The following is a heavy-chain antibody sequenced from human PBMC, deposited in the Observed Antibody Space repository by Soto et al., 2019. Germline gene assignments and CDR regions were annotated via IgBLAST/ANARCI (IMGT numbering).Heavy chain of an antibody. Sequence: PSETLSLTCTVSAGSISSSSYYWGWIRQPPGKGLEWIGSIYYSGSTYYNPSLKSRVTISVDTSKNQFSLELSSVTAADTAVYYCARQPSRRITIFGVPRLYGMDVWGQGTTVTVSS. CDR1: AGSISSSSYY. CDR3: ARQPSRRITIFGVPRLYGMDV. V-gene: IGHV4-39*01. J-gene: IGHJ6*02. CDR2: IYYSGST. D-gene: IGHD3-3*01.